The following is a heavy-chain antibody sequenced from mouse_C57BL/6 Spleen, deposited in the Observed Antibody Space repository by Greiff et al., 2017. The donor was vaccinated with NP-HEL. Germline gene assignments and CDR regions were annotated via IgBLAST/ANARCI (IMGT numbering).Heavy chain of an antibody. J-gene: IGHJ2*01. D-gene: IGHD1-1*01. CDR2: IDPEDGDT. Sequence: EVQLQQSGAELVRPGASVKLSCTASGFNIKDYYMHWVKQRPEQGLEWIGRIDPEDGDTEYDPKFQGKATMTADTSSNTAYLQLSSLTSADTAVYYCTAVGGRFDYWGKGTTLTVSS. CDR3: TAVGGRFDY. CDR1: GFNIKDYY. V-gene: IGHV14-1*01.